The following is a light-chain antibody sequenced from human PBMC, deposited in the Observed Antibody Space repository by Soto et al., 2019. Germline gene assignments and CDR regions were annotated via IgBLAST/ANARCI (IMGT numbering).Light chain of an antibody. CDR1: SSNIGEGYD. V-gene: IGLV1-47*01. J-gene: IGLJ1*01. Sequence: QSVLTQPPSVSGAPGQRVTISCTGGSSNIGEGYDVHWYQQLPGTAPRLLIYRTNQRPSGVPERFSASKSGTSASLAISGLRSEDEADYYCAAWDDSLSGLVFGTGTKVTVL. CDR2: RTN. CDR3: AAWDDSLSGLV.